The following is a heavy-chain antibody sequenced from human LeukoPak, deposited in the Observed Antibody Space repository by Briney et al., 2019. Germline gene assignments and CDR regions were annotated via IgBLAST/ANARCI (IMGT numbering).Heavy chain of an antibody. CDR1: GYSISSGNYY. CDR2: LYYSGST. V-gene: IGHV4-39*01. J-gene: IGHJ5*02. Sequence: PSETLSLTCSVSGYSISSGNYYWWWSRQPRGKMVEWIGNLYYSGSTHYYPSFKSRVTISVDTSKKQFSLKLSSVTAADTAVYYCASDRSSWTPGAPSWGQGTLVTVSS. CDR3: ASDRSSWTPGAPS. D-gene: IGHD6-13*01.